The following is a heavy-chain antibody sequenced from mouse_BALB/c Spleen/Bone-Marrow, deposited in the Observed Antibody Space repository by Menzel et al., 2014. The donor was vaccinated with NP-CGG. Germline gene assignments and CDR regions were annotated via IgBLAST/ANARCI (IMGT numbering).Heavy chain of an antibody. CDR3: ARVPIYYGNYGAMDY. CDR1: GYTFTSYW. D-gene: IGHD2-1*01. J-gene: IGHJ4*01. Sequence: DLVKPGASVKLSCKASGYTFTSYWINWIKQRPGQGLEWIGRIAPGSGSTYYNEMFKGKATLTVDTSSNTAYIQLSSLSSEDSAVYFGARVPIYYGNYGAMDYWGQGTSVTVSS. CDR2: IAPGSGST. V-gene: IGHV1S41*01.